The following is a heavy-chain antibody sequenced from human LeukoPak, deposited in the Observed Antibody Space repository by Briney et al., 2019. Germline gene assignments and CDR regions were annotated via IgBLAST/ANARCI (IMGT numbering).Heavy chain of an antibody. CDR2: INHSGST. J-gene: IGHJ3*02. Sequence: PSETLSLTCAVYGGSFSGYYWSWIRQPPGKGLEWIGEINHSGSTNYNPSLKSRVTISVDTSKNQFSLKLSSVTAADTAVYYCARRPGDYDAFDIWGQGTMVTVSS. D-gene: IGHD4-17*01. CDR1: GGSFSGYY. V-gene: IGHV4-34*01. CDR3: ARRPGDYDAFDI.